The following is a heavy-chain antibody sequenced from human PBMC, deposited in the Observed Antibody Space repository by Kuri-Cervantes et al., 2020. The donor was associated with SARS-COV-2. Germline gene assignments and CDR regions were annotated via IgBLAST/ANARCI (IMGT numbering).Heavy chain of an antibody. CDR2: ISFDGSNK. D-gene: IGHD3-22*01. J-gene: IGHJ5*02. CDR3: AKKCRVMIIKVVMVVDLNWFDP. Sequence: GGSLRLSCAASGFNFRTYGLHWVRQAPGKGLEWVALISFDGSNKYYADSVKGRFTVSRDNSKNTLYLQMNSLRTEDTAVYYCAKKCRVMIIKVVMVVDLNWFDPWGQGILVTVSS. V-gene: IGHV3-30*18. CDR1: GFNFRTYG.